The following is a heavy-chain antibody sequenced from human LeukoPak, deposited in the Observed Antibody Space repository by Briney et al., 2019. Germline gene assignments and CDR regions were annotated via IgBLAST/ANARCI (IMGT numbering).Heavy chain of an antibody. CDR3: ARSPRGYSYGYPRD. CDR2: IWYDGSNK. D-gene: IGHD5-18*01. CDR1: GFTFSSYG. Sequence: GRSLRLSCAASGFTFSSYGMHWVRQAPGKGLEWVAVIWYDGSNKYYADSVKGRFTISRDNSKNTLYLQMNSLRAEDTAVYYCARSPRGYSYGYPRDWGQGTLVTVSS. V-gene: IGHV3-33*01. J-gene: IGHJ4*01.